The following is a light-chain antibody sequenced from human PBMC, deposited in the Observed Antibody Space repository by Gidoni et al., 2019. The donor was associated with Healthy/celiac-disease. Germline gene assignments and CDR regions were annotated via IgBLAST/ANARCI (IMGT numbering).Light chain of an antibody. CDR1: QDISNY. Sequence: DIQLPQSPPSLSASVGDRVTITCQASQDISNYLNWYQQKPGKAPKLLIYDASNLETGNPSRFSGSGSGTEFSFTISSLQPEDIATYYCQQYDNLPALTFGGGTKVEIK. J-gene: IGKJ4*02. CDR2: DAS. CDR3: QQYDNLPALT. V-gene: IGKV1-33*01.